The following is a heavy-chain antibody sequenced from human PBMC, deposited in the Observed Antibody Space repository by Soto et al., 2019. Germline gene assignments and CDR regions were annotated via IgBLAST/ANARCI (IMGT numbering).Heavy chain of an antibody. CDR2: IIPILGIA. V-gene: IGHV1-69*02. J-gene: IGHJ4*02. D-gene: IGHD2-21*01. CDR1: GGTFSSYT. CDR3: ARVIGGGYYDY. Sequence: QVQLVQSGAEVKKPGSSVKVSCKASGGTFSSYTISWVRQAPGQGLEWMGRIIPILGIANYAQKFQGRVTITADKSTSTAHMELSSLRSEDTAVYYCARVIGGGYYDYWGQGTLVTVSS.